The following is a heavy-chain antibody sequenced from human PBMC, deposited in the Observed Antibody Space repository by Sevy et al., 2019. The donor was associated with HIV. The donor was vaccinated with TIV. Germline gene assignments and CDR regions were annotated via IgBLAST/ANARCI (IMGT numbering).Heavy chain of an antibody. CDR3: ARDLTAPYYYYGMDV. Sequence: GGSLRLSCAASGFTFSSFFMIWVRQAPGKGLEWVANIKQDGSEKYYVDSGKGRFTISRDNARNSVYLQMNSLRAEDTGVYYCARDLTAPYYYYGMDVWGQGTMVTVSS. CDR2: IKQDGSEK. D-gene: IGHD1-20*01. J-gene: IGHJ6*02. V-gene: IGHV3-7*01. CDR1: GFTFSSFF.